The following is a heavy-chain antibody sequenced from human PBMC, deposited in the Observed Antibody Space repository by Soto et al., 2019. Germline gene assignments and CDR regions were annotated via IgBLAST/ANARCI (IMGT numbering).Heavy chain of an antibody. CDR2: LSWNGVTI. V-gene: IGHV3-9*01. Sequence: SGGSLRLSCAASGFTFDDYAMHWVRQVPGKGLKWVSGLSWNGVTIGYAASVKGRFTISRDNAKKSVYLQMNGLRTEDTAVYYCARRGPGTYFDYWGQGTLVTVSS. CDR3: ARRGPGTYFDY. J-gene: IGHJ4*02. D-gene: IGHD6-13*01. CDR1: GFTFDDYA.